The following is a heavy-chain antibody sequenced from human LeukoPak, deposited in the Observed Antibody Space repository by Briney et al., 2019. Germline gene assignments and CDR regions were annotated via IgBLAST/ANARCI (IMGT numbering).Heavy chain of an antibody. V-gene: IGHV4-38-2*01. CDR1: GYSISSGYY. CDR2: IYHSGST. J-gene: IGHJ4*02. D-gene: IGHD2-2*01. Sequence: SETLSLTCAVSGYSISSGYYWGWIRQPPGKGREWIGSIYHSGSTYYNPSLKSRVTISVDTSKNQFSLKLSSVTAADTAVYDCARPICSRTSCPAFDYWGQGTLVTVSS. CDR3: ARPICSRTSCPAFDY.